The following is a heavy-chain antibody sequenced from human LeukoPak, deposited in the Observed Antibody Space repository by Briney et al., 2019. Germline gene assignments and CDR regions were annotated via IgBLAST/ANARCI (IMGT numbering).Heavy chain of an antibody. J-gene: IGHJ4*02. CDR3: ARDCSSTRCQGPVFDN. CDR1: GYTFTSNY. CDR2: IHPSGGNT. Sequence: ASVKVSCKASGYTFTSNYMHWVRQAPGQGLEWMGIIHPSGGNTNYAQKFQGRVAMTRDASTSTVYMELSSLRSEDTAIYYCARDCSSTRCQGPVFDNWGQGTLVTVSS. V-gene: IGHV1-46*01. D-gene: IGHD2-2*01.